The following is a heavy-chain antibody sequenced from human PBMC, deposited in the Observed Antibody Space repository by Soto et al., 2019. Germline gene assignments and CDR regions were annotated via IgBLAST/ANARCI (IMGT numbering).Heavy chain of an antibody. D-gene: IGHD1-26*01. Sequence: QVHLQQWGAGLLKPSETLSLTCAVSGVSLSGYYWSWIRQPPGRGLEWIGEINHGGGTNYNPALKSRVTISVSPSKDQFSLKLTSVSAADSAVYFCAIALLLDSDYWGKGALVTVSS. J-gene: IGHJ4*02. V-gene: IGHV4-34*01. CDR3: AIALLLDSDY. CDR1: GVSLSGYY. CDR2: INHGGGT.